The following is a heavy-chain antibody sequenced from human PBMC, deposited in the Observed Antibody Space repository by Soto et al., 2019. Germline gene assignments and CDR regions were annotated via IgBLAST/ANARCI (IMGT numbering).Heavy chain of an antibody. CDR3: ARQGRNTKIVILRHYATDF. CDR1: SGSISSNSYL. CDR2: ILYSGDT. J-gene: IGHJ6*02. V-gene: IGHV4-39*01. D-gene: IGHD3-22*01. Sequence: SETLSLTCSVSSGSISSNSYLWGWIRQPPGKGLEWIGAILYSGDTYYSESLKSRVTMSVDTAKNQFSLKLNSVTAADTAVYYCARQGRNTKIVILRHYATDFWGQGTAVTVSS.